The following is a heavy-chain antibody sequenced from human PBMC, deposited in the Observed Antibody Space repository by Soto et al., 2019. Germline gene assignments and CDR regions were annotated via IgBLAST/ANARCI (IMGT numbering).Heavy chain of an antibody. V-gene: IGHV1-46*01. D-gene: IGHD3-22*01. CDR2: INPSGGST. J-gene: IGHJ1*01. Sequence: GASVKVSCKAPGYTFTSYYMHWVRQAPGQGLEWMGIINPSGGSTSYAQKFQGRVTMTRDTSTSTVYMELSSLRSEDTAVYYCARDGEHPGGYYYDSSGSHPEYFQHWGQGTLVTRLL. CDR1: GYTFTSYY. CDR3: ARDGEHPGGYYYDSSGSHPEYFQH.